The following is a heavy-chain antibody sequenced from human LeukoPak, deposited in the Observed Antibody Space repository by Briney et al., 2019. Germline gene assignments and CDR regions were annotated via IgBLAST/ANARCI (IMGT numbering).Heavy chain of an antibody. J-gene: IGHJ3*02. CDR1: GYTFTNSY. D-gene: IGHD5-24*01. V-gene: IGHV1-46*01. CDR2: INPDGGNT. CDR3: ARIRDGYNDAYNI. Sequence: ASVKVSCKASGYTFTNSYIHWVRQAPGQVLEWMGLINPDGGNTNYAQNFQGRLTLTRDTSTSTVYMELSSLRSEDTAIYYCARIRDGYNDAYNIWGQGTVVTVPS.